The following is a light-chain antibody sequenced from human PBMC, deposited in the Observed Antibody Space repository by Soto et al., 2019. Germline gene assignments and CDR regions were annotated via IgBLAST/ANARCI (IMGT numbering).Light chain of an antibody. CDR3: QQRSNWPPF. V-gene: IGKV3-11*01. CDR1: QSVSNNY. J-gene: IGKJ5*01. Sequence: IVLTQSPATLPLSPGERAPLSCRASQSVSNNYLAWYQQKPGQAPRLLIYGASNRATGIPARFSGSGSGTDFTLTISSLEPEDFAVYYCQQRSNWPPFFGQGTRLEI. CDR2: GAS.